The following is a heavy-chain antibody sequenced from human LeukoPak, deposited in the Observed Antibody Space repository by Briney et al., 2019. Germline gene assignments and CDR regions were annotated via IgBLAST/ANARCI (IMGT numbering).Heavy chain of an antibody. CDR3: ASQKGRIAVAVDY. J-gene: IGHJ4*02. V-gene: IGHV3-48*03. D-gene: IGHD6-19*01. CDR1: GFTFSSYE. CDR2: ISSSGSTT. Sequence: PGGSLRLSCAASGFTFSSYEMNWVRQAPGKGLEWVSYISSSGSTTYYAASVKGRFTISRDNAKNSLYLQMNSLRVEDTAVYYCASQKGRIAVAVDYRGQGTLVTVSS.